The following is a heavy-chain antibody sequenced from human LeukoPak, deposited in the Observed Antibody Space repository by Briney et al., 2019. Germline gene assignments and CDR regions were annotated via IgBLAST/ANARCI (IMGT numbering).Heavy chain of an antibody. CDR2: ISGDGGST. Sequence: GGSLRLSCAASGFTFDDYAMHWVRQAPGKGLEWVSLISGDGGSTYYADSVKGRFTISRDNSKPYLYLQMNSLRTEDTALSYCAKSAIAAGLDVWGQGTTVTVSS. CDR1: GFTFDDYA. D-gene: IGHD2-15*01. V-gene: IGHV3-43*02. CDR3: AKSAIAAGLDV. J-gene: IGHJ6*02.